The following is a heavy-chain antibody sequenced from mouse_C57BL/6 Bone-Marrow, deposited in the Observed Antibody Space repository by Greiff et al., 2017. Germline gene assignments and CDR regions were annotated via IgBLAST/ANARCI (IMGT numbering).Heavy chain of an antibody. D-gene: IGHD1-1*01. Sequence: QVQLQQPGAELVMPGASVKLSCKASGYTFTSYWMHWVKQRPGQGLEWIGEIDPSDSYTNYNQKFKGKSTLTVDKSSSTAYMQLSSLTSEDSAVXYCARDGYGCSYAVFDYWGQGTSLTGSS. V-gene: IGHV1-69*01. CDR2: IDPSDSYT. CDR3: ARDGYGCSYAVFDY. CDR1: GYTFTSYW. J-gene: IGHJ2*02.